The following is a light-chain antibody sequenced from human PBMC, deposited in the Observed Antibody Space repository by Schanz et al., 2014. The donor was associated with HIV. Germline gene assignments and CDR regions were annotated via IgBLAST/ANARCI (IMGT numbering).Light chain of an antibody. Sequence: QSALTQPPSASGSAGQSVTISCTGISSDVPAYNYVSWYQQHPGKAPKLMIYEVTKRPSGVPDRFSGSKSGNTASLTVSGLQAEDEADYYCSSYTSSSTGVFGTGTKLTVL. J-gene: IGLJ1*01. V-gene: IGLV2-8*01. CDR2: EVT. CDR1: SSDVPAYNY. CDR3: SSYTSSSTGV.